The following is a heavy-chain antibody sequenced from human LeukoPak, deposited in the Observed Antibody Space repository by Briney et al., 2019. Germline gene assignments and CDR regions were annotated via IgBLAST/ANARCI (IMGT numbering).Heavy chain of an antibody. Sequence: GGSLRLSCAASGFTFSIYEMNWVRQAPGKGLEWVSSSSGSTIYYADSVKGRFTISRDNAKNSLYLQMNSLRAEDTAVYYCARVNSWYSCGYEDYWGQGTLVTVSS. D-gene: IGHD5-18*01. CDR3: ARVNSWYSCGYEDY. V-gene: IGHV3-48*03. J-gene: IGHJ4*02. CDR2: SSSGSTI. CDR1: GFTFSIYE.